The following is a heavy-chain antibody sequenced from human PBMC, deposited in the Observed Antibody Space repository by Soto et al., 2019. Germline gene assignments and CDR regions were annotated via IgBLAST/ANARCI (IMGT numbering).Heavy chain of an antibody. Sequence: QVQLQESGPGLVKPSETLSLTCTVSGGSISSYYWSWIRQPPGKGLEWIGYIYYSGSTNYNPSLKRRVTISVDPSKNQFSLKLSSVTAGDTAVYYWAKGIVANWFDPWGQGTLVTVSS. CDR3: AKGIVANWFDP. V-gene: IGHV4-59*01. CDR1: GGSISSYY. J-gene: IGHJ5*02. CDR2: IYYSGST. D-gene: IGHD6-25*01.